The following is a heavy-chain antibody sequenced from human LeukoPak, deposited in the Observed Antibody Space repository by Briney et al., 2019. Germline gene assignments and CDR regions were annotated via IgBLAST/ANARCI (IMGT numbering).Heavy chain of an antibody. V-gene: IGHV4-34*01. CDR3: ARYDGDYRYYFDY. CDR2: INHSGST. Sequence: SETLSLTCAVYGGSFSGYYWSWIRQPPGKGLEWIGEINHSGSTNYNPSLKSRVTISVDTSKNQFSLKLSSVTAADTAVYYCARYDGDYRYYFDYWGQGTLVTVSS. J-gene: IGHJ4*02. D-gene: IGHD4-17*01. CDR1: GGSFSGYY.